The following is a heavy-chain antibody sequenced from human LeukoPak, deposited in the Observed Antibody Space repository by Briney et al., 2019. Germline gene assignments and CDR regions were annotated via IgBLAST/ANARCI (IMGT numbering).Heavy chain of an antibody. V-gene: IGHV3-48*01. CDR3: ARDHHRRLYDSQARNTFDI. CDR1: GFTFSSYW. J-gene: IGHJ3*02. D-gene: IGHD3-22*01. CDR2: ISSSSSTI. Sequence: PGGSLRLSCAASGFTFSSYWMNWVRQAPGKGLEWVSYISSSSSTIYYADSVKGRFALSRDNAKNSLYLQMNSLRAEDTAVYYCARDHHRRLYDSQARNTFDIWGQGTMVTVSS.